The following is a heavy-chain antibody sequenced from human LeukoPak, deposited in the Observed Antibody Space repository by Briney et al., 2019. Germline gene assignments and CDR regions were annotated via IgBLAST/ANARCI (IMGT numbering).Heavy chain of an antibody. CDR1: GFTFSSYA. CDR3: ARPQSSSGYYWPFDD. J-gene: IGHJ4*02. D-gene: IGHD3-22*01. Sequence: GGSLRLSCAASGFTFSSYAMRWVRQAPGKGLEWVSAISPSSGTFYADSVKGRFTISRDNSKNTLYLQMNSLRAEDTAVYYCARPQSSSGYYWPFDDWGQGTLVTVSS. V-gene: IGHV3-23*01. CDR2: ISPSSGT.